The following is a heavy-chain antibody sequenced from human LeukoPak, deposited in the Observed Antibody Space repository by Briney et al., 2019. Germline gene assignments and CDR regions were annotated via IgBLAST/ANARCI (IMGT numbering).Heavy chain of an antibody. CDR2: ISSSSSYI. D-gene: IGHD6-13*01. CDR1: GFTFSSYS. Sequence: PGGSLRLSCAASGFTFSSYSMNWVRQAPGKGLEWVSSISSSSSYIYYADSVKRRFTISRDNAKNSLYLQMNSLRAEDTAVYYCARESAAGPFDYWGQGTLITVSS. V-gene: IGHV3-21*01. J-gene: IGHJ4*02. CDR3: ARESAAGPFDY.